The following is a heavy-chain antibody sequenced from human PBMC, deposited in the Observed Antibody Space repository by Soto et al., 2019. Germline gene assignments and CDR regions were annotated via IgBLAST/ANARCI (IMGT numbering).Heavy chain of an antibody. V-gene: IGHV4-31*03. Sequence: QVQLQESGPGLVKPSQTLSLTCTVSGDSISSGGYFWNWIRQHPGKGLEWIGLIYYTGSTFYNPSLRSRVTFSVDTSKNHFSLKLTSVTADDTAVYFCARLSSSSSFDFWGQGTLVTVSS. CDR3: ARLSSSSSFDF. CDR1: GDSISSGGYF. D-gene: IGHD6-6*01. J-gene: IGHJ4*02. CDR2: IYYTGST.